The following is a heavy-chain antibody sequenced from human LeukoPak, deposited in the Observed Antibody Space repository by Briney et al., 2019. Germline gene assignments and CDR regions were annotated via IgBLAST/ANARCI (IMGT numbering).Heavy chain of an antibody. V-gene: IGHV3-23*01. Sequence: GSLRLSCAASGFTFSSYAMSWVRQAPGKGLEWVSAISGSGGSTYYADSAKGRFTISRDNSKNTLYLQMNSLRAEDTAVYYCAKSYSSSWYYFDYWGQGTLVTVSS. CDR3: AKSYSSSWYYFDY. J-gene: IGHJ4*02. CDR2: ISGSGGST. D-gene: IGHD6-13*01. CDR1: GFTFSSYA.